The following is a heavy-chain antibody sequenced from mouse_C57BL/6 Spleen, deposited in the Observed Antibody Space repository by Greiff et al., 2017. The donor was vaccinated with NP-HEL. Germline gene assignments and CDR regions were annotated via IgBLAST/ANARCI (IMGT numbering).Heavy chain of an antibody. CDR3: AAYYSNYGLYAMDY. J-gene: IGHJ4*01. D-gene: IGHD2-5*01. CDR1: GYTFTSYW. V-gene: IGHV1-64*01. CDR2: IHPNSGST. Sequence: QVQLQQPGAELVKPGASVKLSCKASGYTFTSYWMHWVKQRPGQGLEWIGMIHPNSGSTNYNEKFKSKATLTVDKSSSTAYMQLSSLTSEDSAVYYCAAYYSNYGLYAMDYWGQGTSVTVSS.